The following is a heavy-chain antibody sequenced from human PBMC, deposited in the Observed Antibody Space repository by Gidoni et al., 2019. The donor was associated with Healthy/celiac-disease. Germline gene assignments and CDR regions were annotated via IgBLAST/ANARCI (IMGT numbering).Heavy chain of an antibody. CDR2: ISSNGGST. Sequence: EVQLVESGGGLVQPGGSLRLSCAASGFTFSSYAMHWVRQAPGKGLEYVSAISSNGGSTYYANSVKGRFTISRDNSKNTLYLQMGSLRAEDMAVYYCARDGGLGGMATIGGYYFDYWGQGTLVTVSS. CDR3: ARDGGLGGMATIGGYYFDY. D-gene: IGHD5-12*01. CDR1: GFTFSSYA. V-gene: IGHV3-64*01. J-gene: IGHJ4*02.